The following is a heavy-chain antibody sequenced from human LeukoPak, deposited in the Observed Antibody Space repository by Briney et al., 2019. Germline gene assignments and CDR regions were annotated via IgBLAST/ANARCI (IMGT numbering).Heavy chain of an antibody. Sequence: ASVKVSCKTSGYTFTGYYIHWLRQAPGQGLEWMGWINPNSGGSDYAQKFQGRVTMTRDTSISTAYMELSRPRSDDTAVYYCARVTTMVRARNGMDVWGQGTTVTVSS. J-gene: IGHJ6*02. CDR2: INPNSGGS. CDR1: GYTFTGYY. D-gene: IGHD3-10*01. CDR3: ARVTTMVRARNGMDV. V-gene: IGHV1-2*02.